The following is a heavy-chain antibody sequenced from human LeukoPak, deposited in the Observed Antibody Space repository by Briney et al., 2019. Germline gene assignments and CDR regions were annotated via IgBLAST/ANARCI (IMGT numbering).Heavy chain of an antibody. CDR2: ISGSGGST. CDR1: GFTFSSYG. Sequence: GGTLRLSCAASGFTFSSYGMSWVRQAPGKGLEWVSAISGSGGSTYYADSVKGRFTISRDNSKNTLYLQMNSLRAEDTAVYYCEKKVGFYYDSGVFDYGGREPRVTVSS. CDR3: EKKVGFYYDSGVFDY. V-gene: IGHV3-23*01. J-gene: IGHJ4*02. D-gene: IGHD3-22*01.